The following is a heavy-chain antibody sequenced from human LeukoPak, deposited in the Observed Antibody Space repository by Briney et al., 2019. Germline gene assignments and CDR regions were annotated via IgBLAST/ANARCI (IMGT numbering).Heavy chain of an antibody. CDR2: IYYSGST. Sequence: PSETLSLTCTVSGGSISSSSYYWGWIRQPPGKGLEWIGSIYYSGSTYYNPSLKSRVTISVDTSKNQFSLKLSSVTAADTAVYYCARDCRRTGYSSGWYGDAFDIWGQGTKVTVSS. D-gene: IGHD6-19*01. V-gene: IGHV4-39*07. CDR1: GGSISSSSYY. CDR3: ARDCRRTGYSSGWYGDAFDI. J-gene: IGHJ3*02.